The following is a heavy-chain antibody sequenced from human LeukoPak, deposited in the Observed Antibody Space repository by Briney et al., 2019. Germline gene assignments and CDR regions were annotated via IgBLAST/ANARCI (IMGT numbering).Heavy chain of an antibody. J-gene: IGHJ3*02. V-gene: IGHV3-48*03. CDR3: AKEIPLARGDAFEI. CDR2: TICGGNVN. Sequence: PGGSVRLSCEGSGFTFSTSEINWVRQAPGKGLEWISYTICGGNVNFYADSVKGRFKISRDNAKNFLYLQMNGLRAEDTATYYCAKEIPLARGDAFEIWGQGTLVIVSS. D-gene: IGHD1-26*01. CDR1: GFTFSTSE.